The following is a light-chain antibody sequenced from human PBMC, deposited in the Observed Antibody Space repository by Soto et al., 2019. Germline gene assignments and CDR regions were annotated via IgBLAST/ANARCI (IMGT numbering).Light chain of an antibody. CDR3: RQYVTSPRT. CDR2: GPS. J-gene: IGKJ4*01. CDR1: QSVSSSY. Sequence: DIVLTQSPGTLSLSPGERATLSCRASQSVSSSYLAWYQQKPGQAPRLLIYGPSNRATGIPDRFSGSVSATDFTVTISRLEPEDVAVYYCRQYVTSPRTFGGGTELDVK. V-gene: IGKV3-20*01.